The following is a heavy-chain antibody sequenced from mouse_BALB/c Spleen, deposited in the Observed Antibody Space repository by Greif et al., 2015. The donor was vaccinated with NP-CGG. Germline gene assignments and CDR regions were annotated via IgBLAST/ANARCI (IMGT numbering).Heavy chain of an antibody. CDR2: IYPGDGDT. D-gene: IGHD3-2*01. CDR3: ARKTARGFYAMDY. Sequence: VKLMESGPELVKPGASVKISCKASGYAFSSSWMNWVKQRPGRGLEWIGRIYPGDGDTNYNGKFKGKATLTADKSSSTAYMQLSSLTSVDSAVYFCARKTARGFYAMDYWVQGTSVTVSS. J-gene: IGHJ4*01. V-gene: IGHV1-82*01. CDR1: GYAFSSSW.